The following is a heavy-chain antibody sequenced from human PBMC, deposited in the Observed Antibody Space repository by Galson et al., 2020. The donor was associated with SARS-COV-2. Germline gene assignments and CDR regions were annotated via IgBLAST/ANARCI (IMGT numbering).Heavy chain of an antibody. D-gene: IGHD6-13*01. Sequence: GGSLRLSCEISGVTLSGYGMSWVRQAPGKGLEWISSLSGSDDSTHYIDSVKGRFTISRDKSKNTVYLQMNSLRAEDTAVYYCEFYSSSYYSFDYWGRGTLVTVSS. CDR3: EFYSSSYYSFDY. CDR2: LSGSDDST. J-gene: IGHJ4*02. V-gene: IGHV3-23*01. CDR1: GVTLSGYG.